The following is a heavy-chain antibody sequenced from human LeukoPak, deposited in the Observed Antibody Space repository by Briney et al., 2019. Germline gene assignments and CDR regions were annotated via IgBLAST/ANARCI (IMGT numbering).Heavy chain of an antibody. J-gene: IGHJ4*02. D-gene: IGHD5-24*01. V-gene: IGHV4-59*01. CDR3: ARGIGSDGRDGERPYYFDY. Sequence: SETLSLTCTVSGGPISSYYWNWIRQPPGKGLEWIGYIYYSGSTKYNPSLKSRVALSVDTSKNQFSLKLSSVITADTAVYYCARGIGSDGRDGERPYYFDYWGQGTLVTVSS. CDR1: GGPISSYY. CDR2: IYYSGST.